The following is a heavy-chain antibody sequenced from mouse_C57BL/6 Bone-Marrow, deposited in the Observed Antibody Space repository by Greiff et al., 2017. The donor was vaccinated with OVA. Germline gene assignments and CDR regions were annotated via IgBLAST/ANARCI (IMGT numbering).Heavy chain of an antibody. V-gene: IGHV5-17*01. D-gene: IGHD2-1*01. CDR2: ISSGSSTI. CDR3: ASGNLFAY. CDR1: GFTFSDYG. Sequence: VQLKESGGGLVKPGGSLKLSCAASGFTFSDYGMHWVRQAPEKGLEWVAYISSGSSTIYYADTVKGRFTISRDNAKNTLFLQMTSLRSEDTAMYYCASGNLFAYWGQGTLVTVSA. J-gene: IGHJ3*01.